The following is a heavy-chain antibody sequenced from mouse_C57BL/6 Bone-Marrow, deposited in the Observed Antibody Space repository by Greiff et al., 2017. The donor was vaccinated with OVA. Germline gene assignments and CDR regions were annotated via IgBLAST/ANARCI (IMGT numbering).Heavy chain of an antibody. CDR1: GFSLTSYA. V-gene: IGHV2-9-1*01. CDR3: ARNYPDLSDAMDY. Sequence: VQLQESGPGLVAPSQSLSIPCTVSGFSLTSYAISWVRQPPGKGLEWLGVIWTGGGTNYNSALKSRLSISKDNSKSQVFLKMNSLQTDDTARYYCARNYPDLSDAMDYWGQGTSVTVSS. J-gene: IGHJ4*01. D-gene: IGHD3-2*02. CDR2: IWTGGGT.